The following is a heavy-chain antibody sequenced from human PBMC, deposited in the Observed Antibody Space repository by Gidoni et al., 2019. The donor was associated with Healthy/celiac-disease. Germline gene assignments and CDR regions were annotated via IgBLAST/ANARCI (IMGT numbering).Heavy chain of an antibody. CDR3: ARDSEDFWSGPPGSPIDY. J-gene: IGHJ4*02. Sequence: QVQLVESGGGVVQPGRSLRLSCAASGFTFSSYGMHWGRPAPGKGLEWVAVIWYDGSNKYYADSVKGRFTISRDNSKNTLYLQMNSLRAEDTAVYYCARDSEDFWSGPPGSPIDYWGQGTLVTVSS. V-gene: IGHV3-33*01. CDR2: IWYDGSNK. CDR1: GFTFSSYG. D-gene: IGHD3-3*01.